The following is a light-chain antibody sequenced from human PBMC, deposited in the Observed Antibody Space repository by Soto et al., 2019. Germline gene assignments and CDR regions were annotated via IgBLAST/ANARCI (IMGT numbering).Light chain of an antibody. CDR3: DQYYPFMR. V-gene: IGKV1-9*01. CDR2: AAS. J-gene: IGKJ1*01. Sequence: RVSHSAASVSSTIGDRVTITCRASQDISSYLAWYQQEPGRAPKLLIYAASTLQSGVPSRFSGSGSGTEFTLTICSLQPDDFPTWSSDQYYPFMRFGQRT. CDR1: QDISSY.